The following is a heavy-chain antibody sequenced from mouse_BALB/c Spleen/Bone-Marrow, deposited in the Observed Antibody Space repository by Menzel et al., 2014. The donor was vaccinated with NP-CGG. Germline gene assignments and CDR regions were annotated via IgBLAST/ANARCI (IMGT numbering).Heavy chain of an antibody. CDR3: ARYDGPAWFAY. J-gene: IGHJ3*01. D-gene: IGHD2-3*01. Sequence: VQLVESGAGLVKPGASVKLSCKASGYTFTSYWIHWVKLRPGHGLEWIGEINPSNGRTNYNEKFKNKATLTVDKSSSTAYIQLSSLTSEDSAVYYCARYDGPAWFAYWGQGTLVTVS. CDR2: INPSNGRT. CDR1: GYTFTSYW. V-gene: IGHV1S81*02.